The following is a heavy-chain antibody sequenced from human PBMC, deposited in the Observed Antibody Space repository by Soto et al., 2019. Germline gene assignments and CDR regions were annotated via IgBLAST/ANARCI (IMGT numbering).Heavy chain of an antibody. CDR3: AMRIAVAGTYY. CDR1: GFTFSSYA. Sequence: EVQLLEAGGGLVQPGGSLRLSCAASGFTFSSYAMSWVRQAPGKGLEWVSAISGSGGSTYYADSVKGRFTISRDNSKNTLYLQMNSLRAEDTAVYYCAMRIAVAGTYYWGQGTLVTVSS. J-gene: IGHJ4*02. CDR2: ISGSGGST. V-gene: IGHV3-23*01. D-gene: IGHD6-19*01.